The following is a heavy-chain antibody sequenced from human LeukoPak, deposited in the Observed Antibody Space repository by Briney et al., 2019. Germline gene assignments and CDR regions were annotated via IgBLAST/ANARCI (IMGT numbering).Heavy chain of an antibody. V-gene: IGHV3-53*01. Sequence: GGSLRLSCAASGFTVSSNYVSWVRQAPGKGLEWVSIIYRGGSTYYVDSAKGRFTISRDNSKNTLYLQMNNLRAEDTAIYYCARGLGSDCCNFDYWGQGTQVTVSS. D-gene: IGHD2-21*02. CDR1: GFTVSSNY. CDR2: IYRGGST. J-gene: IGHJ4*02. CDR3: ARGLGSDCCNFDY.